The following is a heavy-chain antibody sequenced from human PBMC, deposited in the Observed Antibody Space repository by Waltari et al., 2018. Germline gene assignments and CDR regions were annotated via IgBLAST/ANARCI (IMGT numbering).Heavy chain of an antibody. D-gene: IGHD2-21*01. CDR3: ARLVVIPSYFDY. J-gene: IGHJ4*02. CDR1: GFSLSTYS. V-gene: IGHV3-48*04. Sequence: EVQLVESGGALVQPGESLRLSCGASGFSLSTYSMTWVRQTPGKVLEWISSINGGGTAMYYADSVKGRVMISRDNAQNSLHLHTSSLSAEDTAVYFCARLVVIPSYFDYWGQGILVTVSS. CDR2: INGGGTAM.